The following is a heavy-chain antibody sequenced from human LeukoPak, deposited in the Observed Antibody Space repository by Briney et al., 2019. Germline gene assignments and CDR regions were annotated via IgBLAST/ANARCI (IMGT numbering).Heavy chain of an antibody. V-gene: IGHV3-23*01. J-gene: IGHJ4*02. CDR3: ARAGGGASPYFDY. CDR1: GFTFSSYA. D-gene: IGHD1-14*01. Sequence: GGSLRLSCAASGFTFSSYAMSWVRQAPGKGLEWVSAISGSGGSTYYADSVKGRFTISRDNAKNSLYLRMNSLRAEDTAVYYCARAGGGASPYFDYWGQGTLVTVSS. CDR2: ISGSGGST.